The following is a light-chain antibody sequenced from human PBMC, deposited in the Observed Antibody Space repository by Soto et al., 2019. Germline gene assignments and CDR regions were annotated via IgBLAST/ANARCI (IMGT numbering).Light chain of an antibody. J-gene: IGKJ2*01. V-gene: IGKV1-33*01. CDR2: DAS. Sequence: DIPMTHSPSSLSASVVYRATITCQARQDISNYLSWYQQKPGKAPNILIYDASNLETGVPSRFSGSGSGNDFPYTISSRQVVDIAKYYCQQYDNFAYTLGQGTKLEI. CDR1: QDISNY. CDR3: QQYDNFAYT.